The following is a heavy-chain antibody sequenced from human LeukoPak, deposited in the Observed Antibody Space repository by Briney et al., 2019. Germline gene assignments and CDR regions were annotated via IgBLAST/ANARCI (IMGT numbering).Heavy chain of an antibody. CDR2: IYYSGST. CDR1: GVSISSHY. J-gene: IGHJ6*03. Sequence: PSETLSLTCTVSGVSISSHYWSWLRQPPGKGVEWIGYIYYSGSTNYNPSLKSRVTISVDTSKNQFSLKLSSVTAADTAVYYCARAPSYYYYYMDVWGKGTTVTVSS. CDR3: ARAPSYYYYYMDV. V-gene: IGHV4-59*11.